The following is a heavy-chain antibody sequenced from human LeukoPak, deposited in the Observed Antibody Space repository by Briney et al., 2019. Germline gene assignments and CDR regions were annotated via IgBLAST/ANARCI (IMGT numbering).Heavy chain of an antibody. V-gene: IGHV3-23*01. Sequence: QPGGSLRLSCAASGFTFSSYAMSWVRQAPGKGLEWVSAISGSGGSTYYADSVKGRFTISRDNPKNTLYLQMNSLRVEDTAVYYCSRRSAVAGHFDYWGQGTLVTVSS. CDR1: GFTFSSYA. J-gene: IGHJ4*02. CDR3: SRRSAVAGHFDY. D-gene: IGHD6-13*01. CDR2: ISGSGGST.